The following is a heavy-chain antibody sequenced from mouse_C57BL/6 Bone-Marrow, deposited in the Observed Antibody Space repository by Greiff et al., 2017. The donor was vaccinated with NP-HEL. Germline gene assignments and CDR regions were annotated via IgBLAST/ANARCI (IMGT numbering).Heavy chain of an antibody. J-gene: IGHJ4*01. CDR2: INPYNGGT. CDR1: GYTFTDYY. D-gene: IGHD3-2*01. CDR3: EREGAPPDSHYAMDY. V-gene: IGHV1-19*01. Sequence: VQLQQSGPVLVKPGASVKMSCKASGYTFTDYYMNWVKQSHGKSLEWIGVINPYNGGTSYNQKFKGKATLTVDKSSHTAYMELNSLTSEDSAVYYCEREGAPPDSHYAMDYWGQGTSVTVSS.